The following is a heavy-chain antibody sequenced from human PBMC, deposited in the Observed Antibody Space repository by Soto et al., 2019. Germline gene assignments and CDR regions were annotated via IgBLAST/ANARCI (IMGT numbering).Heavy chain of an antibody. V-gene: IGHV2-5*01. D-gene: IGHD4-17*01. J-gene: IGHJ4*02. CDR2: IYWHDDE. Sequence: QITLKESGPTLVKPTQTLTLTCTFSGFSLSTSGVGVGWVRQPPGKALEWLALIYWHDDEGYSPSLKSRLTITKYTPRNQVVLTMTNTDPVDTATYYCAHSTFGDYFFDHWGQGTLVTVSS. CDR1: GFSLSTSGVG. CDR3: AHSTFGDYFFDH.